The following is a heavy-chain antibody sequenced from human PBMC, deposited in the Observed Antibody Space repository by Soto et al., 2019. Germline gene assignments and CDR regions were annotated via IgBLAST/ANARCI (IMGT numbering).Heavy chain of an antibody. CDR2: IIPILGIA. Sequence: YVSCKASGCSFSKYNISWVRQAPGQGLEWMGRIIPILGIANYAQKFQGRVTITADKSTSTAYMELSSLRSEDTAVYYCARFRGSYGMDVWGQGTTVTSP. CDR1: GCSFSKYN. J-gene: IGHJ6*02. CDR3: ARFRGSYGMDV. D-gene: IGHD3-10*01. V-gene: IGHV1-69*02.